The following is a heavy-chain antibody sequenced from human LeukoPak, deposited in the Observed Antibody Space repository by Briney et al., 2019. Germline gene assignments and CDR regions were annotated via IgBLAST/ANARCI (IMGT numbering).Heavy chain of an antibody. Sequence: GGSLRLSCAASGFTFSSYAMHWVRQAPGKGLEWVVVISYDGSNIYNADFVKGRFTISRDNSKNTLHLQMNSLRAEDTAVYYCARSHSSWYGPRFDPWGQGTLVTVSS. V-gene: IGHV3-30-3*01. D-gene: IGHD6-13*01. CDR3: ARSHSSWYGPRFDP. J-gene: IGHJ5*02. CDR2: ISYDGSNI. CDR1: GFTFSSYA.